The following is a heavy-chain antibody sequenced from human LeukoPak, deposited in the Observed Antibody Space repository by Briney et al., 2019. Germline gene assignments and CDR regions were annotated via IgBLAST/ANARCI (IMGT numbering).Heavy chain of an antibody. CDR2: VHQSGAT. CDR1: GGSILSSNW. Sequence: SETLSLTCAVSGGSILSSNWRSWVRQPPGKGLEWIGEVHQSGATNYNPSVEGRVTMSIDKSKNHLSLEVISVTAADTAMYYCTRESGAFSPFGFWGQGTLVTVSP. V-gene: IGHV4-4*02. D-gene: IGHD1-26*01. CDR3: TRESGAFSPFGF. J-gene: IGHJ4*02.